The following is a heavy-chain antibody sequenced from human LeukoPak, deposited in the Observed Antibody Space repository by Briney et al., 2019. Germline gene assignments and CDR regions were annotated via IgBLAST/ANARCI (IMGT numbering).Heavy chain of an antibody. CDR2: MNPNRGGT. V-gene: IGHV1-2*02. J-gene: IGHJ4*02. CDR3: ARGVLGYCPS. CDR1: GYTFTRYY. Sequence: ASVKVSYKASGYTFTRYYIQGVRQAPGQGREGMGWMNPNRGGTKYEQRLQGRGTMTRDTAINTAYMELSSLSSDDPAVYYCARGVLGYCPSWGQGTLVSVSS. D-gene: IGHD2-8*01.